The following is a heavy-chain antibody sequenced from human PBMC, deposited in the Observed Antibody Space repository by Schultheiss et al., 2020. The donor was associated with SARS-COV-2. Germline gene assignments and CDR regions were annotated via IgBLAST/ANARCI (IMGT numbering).Heavy chain of an antibody. D-gene: IGHD3-22*01. J-gene: IGHJ4*02. CDR1: GFTFSSYS. V-gene: IGHV3-48*02. CDR2: ISTTSSTI. CDR3: ARANPYYDSDGYYSYRGSFDY. Sequence: GESLKISCATSGFTFSSYSMNWVRQAPGKGLEWVSYISTTSSTIYYADSVKGRFTISRDNAKNSLYLQMNSLRDEDTALYYCARANPYYDSDGYYSYRGSFDYWGQGTLVTVSS.